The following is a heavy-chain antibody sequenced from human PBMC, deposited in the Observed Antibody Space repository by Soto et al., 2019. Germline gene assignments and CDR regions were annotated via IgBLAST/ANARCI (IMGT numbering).Heavy chain of an antibody. CDR2: ISYDGSNK. V-gene: IGHV3-30*18. CDR1: GFTFSSYG. CDR3: AKDRTARGDYYYDSRPPPAREFDY. D-gene: IGHD3-22*01. Sequence: GGSLRLSCAASGFTFSSYGMHWVRQAPGKGLEWVAVISYDGSNKYYADSVKGRFTISRDNSKNTLYLQMNSLRAEDTAVYYCAKDRTARGDYYYDSRPPPAREFDYWGQGTLVTVSS. J-gene: IGHJ4*02.